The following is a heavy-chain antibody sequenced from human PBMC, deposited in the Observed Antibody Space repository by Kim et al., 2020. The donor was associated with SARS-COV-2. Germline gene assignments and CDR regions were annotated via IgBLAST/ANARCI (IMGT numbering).Heavy chain of an antibody. Sequence: DGRNTTYAESVKGRLTIYRDNAKNTLYLQMNRLRGEDTAVYHCAGVTGTVIWGQGTLVIVSS. CDR2: DGRNT. V-gene: IGHV3-74*01. J-gene: IGHJ4*02. CDR3: AGVTGTVI. D-gene: IGHD3-9*01.